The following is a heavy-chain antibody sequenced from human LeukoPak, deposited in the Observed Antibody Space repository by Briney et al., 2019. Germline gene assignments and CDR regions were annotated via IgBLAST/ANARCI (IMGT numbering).Heavy chain of an antibody. D-gene: IGHD5-12*01. V-gene: IGHV4-30-4*01. CDR2: IYYSGST. J-gene: IGHJ4*02. CDR1: GGSISSGDYY. Sequence: SETLSLTCTVSGGSISSGDYYCSWIGQPPGKGLEWIGYIYYSGSTYYNPSLKSRVTISVDTSKDQFSLKLSSVTAADTAVYYCASVKMATIRIFDYWGQGALVTVSS. CDR3: ASVKMATIRIFDY.